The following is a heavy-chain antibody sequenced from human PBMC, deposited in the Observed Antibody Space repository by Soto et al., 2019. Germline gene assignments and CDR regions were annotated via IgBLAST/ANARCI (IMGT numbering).Heavy chain of an antibody. Sequence: ASVKVSCKASGYTFTSYYMHWVLQAPGQGLEWMGIINPSGGSTSYAQKFQGRVTMTRDTSTSTVYMELSSLRSEDTAVYYCARKDYCGGDCYDYYYYYGMDVWGQGTTVTVAS. CDR1: GYTFTSYY. CDR2: INPSGGST. V-gene: IGHV1-46*01. J-gene: IGHJ6*02. CDR3: ARKDYCGGDCYDYYYYYGMDV. D-gene: IGHD2-21*02.